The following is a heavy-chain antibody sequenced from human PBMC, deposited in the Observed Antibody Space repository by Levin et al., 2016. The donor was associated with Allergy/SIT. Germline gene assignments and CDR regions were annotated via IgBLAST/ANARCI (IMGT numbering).Heavy chain of an antibody. CDR1: GFTFSSYG. D-gene: IGHD5-12*01. CDR3: AKDRDVATGLDY. Sequence: GESLKISCAASGFTFSSYGMHWVRQAPGKGLEWVAVISYDGSNKYYADSVKGRFTISRDNSKNTLYLQMNSLRAEDTAVYYCAKDRDVATGLDYWGQGTLVTVSS. V-gene: IGHV3-30*18. J-gene: IGHJ4*02. CDR2: ISYDGSNK.